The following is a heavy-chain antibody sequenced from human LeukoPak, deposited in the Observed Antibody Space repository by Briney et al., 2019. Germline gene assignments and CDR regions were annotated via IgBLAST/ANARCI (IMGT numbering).Heavy chain of an antibody. V-gene: IGHV4-34*01. CDR1: GGSSSGYY. J-gene: IGHJ5*02. Sequence: PSETLSLTCAVYGGSSSGYYWSWIRQPPGKGLEWIGEINHSGSTNYNPSLKSRVTISVDTSKNQFSLKLSSVTAADTAVYYCARGVPPDIVVVPAAIHWFDPWGQGTLVTVSS. CDR3: ARGVPPDIVVVPAAIHWFDP. CDR2: INHSGST. D-gene: IGHD2-2*02.